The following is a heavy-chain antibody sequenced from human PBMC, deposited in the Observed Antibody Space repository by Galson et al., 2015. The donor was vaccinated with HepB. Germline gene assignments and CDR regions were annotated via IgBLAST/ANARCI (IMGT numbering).Heavy chain of an antibody. Sequence: SLRLSCAASGFTFSSYAMSWVRQAPGKGLEWVSAISGSGGSTYYADSVKGRFTISRDNSKNTLYLQMNSLRAEDTAVYYCARAHADSSWYLGVDAFDIWGQGTMVTVSS. CDR2: ISGSGGST. J-gene: IGHJ3*02. CDR1: GFTFSSYA. D-gene: IGHD6-13*01. CDR3: ARAHADSSWYLGVDAFDI. V-gene: IGHV3-23*01.